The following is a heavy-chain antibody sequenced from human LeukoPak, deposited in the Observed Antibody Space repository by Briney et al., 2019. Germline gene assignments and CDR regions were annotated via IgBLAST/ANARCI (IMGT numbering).Heavy chain of an antibody. CDR1: GGSISSYH. CDR2: MYNSGST. Sequence: PSETLSLTCTVSGGSISSYHWSWFRQAPGKGLEWIGYMYNSGSTNFNPSLKSRVTISVDTSKNQFSLKLSSVTAADTAVYYCARETEGYYDSSGYLDYWGQGTPVTVSS. D-gene: IGHD3-22*01. CDR3: ARETEGYYDSSGYLDY. J-gene: IGHJ4*02. V-gene: IGHV4-59*01.